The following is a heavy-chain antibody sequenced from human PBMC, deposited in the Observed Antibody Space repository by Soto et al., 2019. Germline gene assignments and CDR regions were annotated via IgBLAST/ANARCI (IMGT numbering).Heavy chain of an antibody. CDR1: GGSIIHYY. CDR2: IYTGGST. V-gene: IGHV4-4*07. Sequence: QVQLQESGPGLVKPSETLSLSCAVSGGSIIHYYWSWIRQPAGKGLEWIGRIYTGGSTNYNPSLKSRVTMSVDTSKNQFSLKLSSVTAADTAVYYCARGPGGFGDFSLDYWGQGTLVTVSS. D-gene: IGHD3-10*01. CDR3: ARGPGGFGDFSLDY. J-gene: IGHJ4*02.